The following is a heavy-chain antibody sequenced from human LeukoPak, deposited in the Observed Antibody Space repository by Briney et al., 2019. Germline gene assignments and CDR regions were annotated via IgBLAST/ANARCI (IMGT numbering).Heavy chain of an antibody. CDR2: ITNTGSHI. D-gene: IGHD4-17*01. J-gene: IGHJ4*02. V-gene: IGHV3-21*01. CDR1: GFTFRSYS. Sequence: GGSLRLSCAASGFTFRSYSMNWVRQAPGKRLEWLSSITNTGSHIYYADSVKGRFTISRDNAKSSLYLQMNSLSAEDTAVYYCASFMTTVTIPDYWGQGTLVTVSP. CDR3: ASFMTTVTIPDY.